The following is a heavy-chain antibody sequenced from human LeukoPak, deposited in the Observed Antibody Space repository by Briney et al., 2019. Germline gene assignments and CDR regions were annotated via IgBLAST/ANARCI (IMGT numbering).Heavy chain of an antibody. J-gene: IGHJ5*02. CDR2: ISGSGGST. V-gene: IGHV3-23*01. CDR1: GFTFSSYA. D-gene: IGHD1-26*01. Sequence: PGGSLRLSCAASGFTFSSYAMSWVRQAPGKGLEWVSAISGSGGSTYYADSVKGRFTISRDNSKNTLYLQMNSLKTEDTAVYYCTTASIGWVGIVGATRVWWFDPWGQGTLVTVSS. CDR3: TTASIGWVGIVGATRVWWFDP.